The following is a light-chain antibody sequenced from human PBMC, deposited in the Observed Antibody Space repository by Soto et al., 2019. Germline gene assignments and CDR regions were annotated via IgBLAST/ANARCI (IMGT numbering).Light chain of an antibody. CDR2: GVT. CDR1: SSDIGAYNY. J-gene: IGLJ1*01. V-gene: IGLV2-14*01. Sequence: QSALTQPASVSGSPGQSITISCTGTSSDIGAYNYVSWYQQYPGKAPKLMSYGVTNRPSGVSNRFSGSKTGNTASLPISGLQAEDEADYYCFSHRSGDSHVFGTGTKVTVL. CDR3: FSHRSGDSHV.